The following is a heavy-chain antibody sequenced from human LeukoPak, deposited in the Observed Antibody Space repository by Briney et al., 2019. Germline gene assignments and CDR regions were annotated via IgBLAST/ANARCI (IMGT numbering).Heavy chain of an antibody. V-gene: IGHV1-2*02. CDR2: INPNSGGT. CDR3: ARVVGGSYYNYYYYYMDV. CDR1: GYTFTGYY. Sequence: ASVKVSCKASGYTFTGYYMHWVRQAPGQGLEWMGWINPNSGGTNYAQKFQGRVTMTRDTSISTAYMELSRLRSDDTAVYYCARVVGGSYYNYYYYYMDVWGKGTTVTVSS. D-gene: IGHD1-26*01. J-gene: IGHJ6*03.